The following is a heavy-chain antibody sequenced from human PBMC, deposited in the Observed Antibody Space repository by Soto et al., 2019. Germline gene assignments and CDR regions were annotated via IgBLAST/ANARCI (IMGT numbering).Heavy chain of an antibody. CDR3: VKDITVSGGADAFDV. V-gene: IGHV3-23*01. CDR1: GYTFTSYA. D-gene: IGHD1-20*01. J-gene: IGHJ3*01. CDR2: IRRSDGTT. Sequence: GASVKVSCKASGYTFTSYAMNWVRQAPGKRLEWVAVIRRSDGTTNYADSVKGRFTISRDTSKNTLFLQMNNLRPEDTATYYCVKDITVSGGADAFDVWGQGTTVTVSS.